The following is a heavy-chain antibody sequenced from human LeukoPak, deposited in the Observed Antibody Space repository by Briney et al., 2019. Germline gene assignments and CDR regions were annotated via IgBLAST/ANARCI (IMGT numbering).Heavy chain of an antibody. CDR1: GFTFSSYW. Sequence: PGGSLRLSCAASGFTFSSYWMSWVRQAPGKGLEWVANIKQDGSEKDYVDSVKGRFTISRDNAKNSLYLQMNSLRAEDTAVYYCARGYFSSWYMNWFDPWGQGTLVTVSS. CDR2: IKQDGSEK. J-gene: IGHJ5*02. CDR3: ARGYFSSWYMNWFDP. D-gene: IGHD6-13*01. V-gene: IGHV3-7*03.